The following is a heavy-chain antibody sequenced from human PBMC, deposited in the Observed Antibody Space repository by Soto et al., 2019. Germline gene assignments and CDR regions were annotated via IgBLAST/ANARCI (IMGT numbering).Heavy chain of an antibody. Sequence: EVHLLESGGGLVQPGGYLRLSCAASGFSFNIYAMKWVRQAPGKGLECVSAISAGGGNTYYADSVKGRFTISRDNSKNTLDLQMNSLRADDTAVYYCANAPTYDYYYYMDVWGKGTTVTVSS. J-gene: IGHJ6*03. CDR2: ISAGGGNT. CDR3: ANAPTYDYYYYMDV. V-gene: IGHV3-23*01. CDR1: GFSFNIYA.